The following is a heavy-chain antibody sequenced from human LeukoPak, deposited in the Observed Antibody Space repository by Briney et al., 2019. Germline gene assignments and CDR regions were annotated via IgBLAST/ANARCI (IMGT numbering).Heavy chain of an antibody. V-gene: IGHV3-7*05. J-gene: IGHJ5*02. CDR3: ARDTGGSWKFTRFDR. D-gene: IGHD3-10*01. Sequence: GGSLRLSCAAPGFTFSSYWMSGVRQAPGKGGEWVANIKQEGREKYYVDSGRGGFTLSRDNAKNSLYLQMNSLRAEDTAVYYCARDTGGSWKFTRFDRWGQGTLVTVSS. CDR1: GFTFSSYW. CDR2: IKQEGREK.